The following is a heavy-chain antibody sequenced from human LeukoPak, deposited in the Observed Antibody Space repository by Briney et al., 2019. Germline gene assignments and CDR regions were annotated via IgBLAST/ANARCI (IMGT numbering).Heavy chain of an antibody. J-gene: IGHJ4*02. Sequence: GGSLRLSCVASGFTFSSYWMSWVRQAPGKGLEWVANIRQDGDEKYYVDSVKGRFTISRDNAKNSVYLQMNSLRAEDTAVYYCARDKIPCGDGTCYSRFEFWGQGSLVTVSS. CDR2: IRQDGDEK. V-gene: IGHV3-7*01. CDR1: GFTFSSYW. D-gene: IGHD2-15*01. CDR3: ARDKIPCGDGTCYSRFEF.